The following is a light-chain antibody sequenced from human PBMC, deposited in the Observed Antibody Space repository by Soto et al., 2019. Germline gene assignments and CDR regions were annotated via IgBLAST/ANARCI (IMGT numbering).Light chain of an antibody. Sequence: QSVLTQPPSVSGAPGQRVTISCTGSSSNIGAGYDVHWYQQLPGTAPKLLIYGNSNRPSGVPDRFSGSKSGTSASLAITGLQAEDEADYYCQSYDSSLSGSGVFGTATRSPS. J-gene: IGLJ1*01. CDR2: GNS. CDR1: SSNIGAGYD. V-gene: IGLV1-40*01. CDR3: QSYDSSLSGSGV.